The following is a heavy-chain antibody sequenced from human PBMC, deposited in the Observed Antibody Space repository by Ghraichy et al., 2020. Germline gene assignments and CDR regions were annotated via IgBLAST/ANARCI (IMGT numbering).Heavy chain of an antibody. CDR3: ARDLDEDYGGTNFDY. CDR1: GFTFSHYY. CDR2: ISSDSNTI. D-gene: IGHD4-23*01. V-gene: IGHV3-11*01. Sequence: GGSLRLSCGASGFTFSHYYMDWIRQAPGKGLEWISYISSDSNTIYYADSVKGRFTISRDNAKNSLYLQMDSLRAEDTAVYFCARDLDEDYGGTNFDYWGRGILVTVSS. J-gene: IGHJ4*02.